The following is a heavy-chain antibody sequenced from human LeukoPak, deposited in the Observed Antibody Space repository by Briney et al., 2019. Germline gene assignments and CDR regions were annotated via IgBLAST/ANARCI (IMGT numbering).Heavy chain of an antibody. Sequence: PGGSLRLSCAASGFTFSSYEMNWVRQAPGKGLEWVSYISSSGSTIYYADSVKGRFTISRDNAKNSLYLQMNSLRAEDTAVYYCAIVVVVAATGKNAFDIWGQGTMVTVSS. V-gene: IGHV3-48*03. J-gene: IGHJ3*02. CDR3: AIVVVVAATGKNAFDI. CDR2: ISSSGSTI. CDR1: GFTFSSYE. D-gene: IGHD2-15*01.